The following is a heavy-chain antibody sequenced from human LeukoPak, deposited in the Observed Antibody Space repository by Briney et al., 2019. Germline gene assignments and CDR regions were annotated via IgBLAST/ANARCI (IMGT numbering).Heavy chain of an antibody. CDR1: GFTFSSYS. CDR2: ISSSSSTI. V-gene: IGHV3-48*01. D-gene: IGHD3-16*01. CDR3: ARDRGAALYYYYMDV. Sequence: GGSLRLSCAASGFTFSSYSMNWVRQAPGKGLEWVSYISSSSSTIYYADSVKGRFTISRDNAKNSLYLQMNSLRAEDTAVYYCARDRGAALYYYYMDVWGKGTTVTVPS. J-gene: IGHJ6*03.